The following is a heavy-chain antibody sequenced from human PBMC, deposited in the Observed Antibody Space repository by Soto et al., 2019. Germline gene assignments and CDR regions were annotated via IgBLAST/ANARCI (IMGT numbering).Heavy chain of an antibody. CDR3: ARGLAADGA. CDR1: GYTFTHYA. CDR2: INAGSGNT. V-gene: IGHV1-3*01. Sequence: QVQLVQSGAEVKKPGASVKVSCTASGYTFTHYAIHWVRHAPGQRLEWMGFINAGSGNTKYSQTLQGRLTFTKDTSASTAYMDLSSLRSEDTAIYYCARGLAADGAWGQGTLVTLSS. J-gene: IGHJ5*02. D-gene: IGHD6-13*01.